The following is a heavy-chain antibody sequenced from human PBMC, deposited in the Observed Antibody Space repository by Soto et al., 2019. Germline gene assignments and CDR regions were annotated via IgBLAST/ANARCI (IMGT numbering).Heavy chain of an antibody. Sequence: GGSLRLSCRASGFTFSSYSMNWVRQAPGRGLEWVSFIGGTGTTKYYADSVKGRFSISRDDSKSAVYLQMNSLKTEDTAVYFCTPELCSRTSCYGETTWFDPWGQGTLVTVSS. D-gene: IGHD2-2*01. J-gene: IGHJ5*02. CDR1: GFTFSSYS. V-gene: IGHV3-48*01. CDR3: TPELCSRTSCYGETTWFDP. CDR2: IGGTGTTK.